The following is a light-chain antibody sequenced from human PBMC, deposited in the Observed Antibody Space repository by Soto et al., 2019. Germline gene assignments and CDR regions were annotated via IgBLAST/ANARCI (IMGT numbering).Light chain of an antibody. CDR2: VAS. J-gene: IGKJ2*01. V-gene: IGKV3-11*01. Sequence: EIVLTQSPATLSLSPGERATLSCRASQSVSSSLGWYQQKPGQAPRLLIYVASNRATGIPARFSGSGSGTDFTLTISSLEPEDFALYYCQQRGTWPYTFGQGTKLEIK. CDR3: QQRGTWPYT. CDR1: QSVSSS.